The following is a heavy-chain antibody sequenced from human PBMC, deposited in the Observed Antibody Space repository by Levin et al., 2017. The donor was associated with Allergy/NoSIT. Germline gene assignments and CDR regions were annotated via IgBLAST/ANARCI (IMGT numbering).Heavy chain of an antibody. J-gene: IGHJ4*01. CDR2: IYPGDSET. D-gene: IGHD6-13*01. V-gene: IGHV5-51*01. CDR1: GYSFSSNW. CDR3: ASRNSSSDFDY. Sequence: GESLKISCKASGYSFSSNWLDWVRQMPGKGLEWMGIIYPGDSETRYSPSFQGQVTISVDKSISTAYLQWSSLQASDTAIYYGASRNSSSDFDYWGHGTLVTVSS.